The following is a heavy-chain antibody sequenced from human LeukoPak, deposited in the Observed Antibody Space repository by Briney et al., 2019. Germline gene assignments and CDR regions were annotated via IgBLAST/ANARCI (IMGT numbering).Heavy chain of an antibody. CDR3: ARDSSLGMD. CDR2: ISGSGVNT. J-gene: IGHJ4*02. D-gene: IGHD1-26*01. V-gene: IGHV3-64*01. Sequence: GGSLRLSCAAFGFTFSTYAMYWVRQAPGKGLEYASAISGSGVNTYYANSVKGRFTISRDNSKNTLYLQLGSLRAEDMAVYYCARDSSLGMDWGQGTLVTVSA. CDR1: GFTFSTYA.